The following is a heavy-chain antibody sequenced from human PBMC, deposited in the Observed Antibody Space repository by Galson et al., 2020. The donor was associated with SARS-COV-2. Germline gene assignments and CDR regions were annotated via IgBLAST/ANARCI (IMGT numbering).Heavy chain of an antibody. CDR2: ILYDGSNK. Sequence: GGSLRLSCAASGFTFSSYAMHWVRQAPGKGLEWVAVILYDGSNKYYADSVKGRFTISRDNSKNTLYLQMNSLRAEDTAVYYCARDYSGSYSGYFDYWGQGTLVTVSS. CDR1: GFTFSSYA. V-gene: IGHV3-30*01. CDR3: ARDYSGSYSGYFDY. D-gene: IGHD1-26*01. J-gene: IGHJ4*02.